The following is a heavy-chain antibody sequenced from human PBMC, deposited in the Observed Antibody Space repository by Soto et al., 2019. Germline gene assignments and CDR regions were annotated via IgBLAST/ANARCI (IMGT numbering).Heavy chain of an antibody. V-gene: IGHV3-21*01. CDR3: AIVTYQHGEKPWMDYYYYGMDV. CDR1: GFTFSSYS. D-gene: IGHD3-10*01. J-gene: IGHJ6*01. Sequence: PGGSLRLSCAASGFTFSSYSMNWVRQAPGKGLEWVSSISSSSSYIYYADSVKGRFTISRDNAKNSLYLQMNSLRDEDTAVYYCAIVTYQHGEKPWMDYYYYGMDVWGQGTTVIVSS. CDR2: ISSSSSYI.